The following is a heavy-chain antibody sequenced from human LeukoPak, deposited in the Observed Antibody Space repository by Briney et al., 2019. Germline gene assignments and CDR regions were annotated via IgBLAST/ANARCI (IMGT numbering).Heavy chain of an antibody. Sequence: GGSLTLSCAASGFTLSSYWMHWVRQPPGKGLVWVSRINSDGSSTSYADSVKGRFTISRDNAKNTLYLQMISLRAEDTAVYYCARETTTYVYWGEGSQGTVSS. D-gene: IGHD4-17*01. CDR2: INSDGSST. V-gene: IGHV3-74*01. CDR3: ARETTTYVY. J-gene: IGHJ4*02. CDR1: GFTLSSYW.